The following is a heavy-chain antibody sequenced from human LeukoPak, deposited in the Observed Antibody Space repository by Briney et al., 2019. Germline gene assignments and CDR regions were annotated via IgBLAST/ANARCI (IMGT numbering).Heavy chain of an antibody. Sequence: PGGSLRLSCTTSGLSFSNCVMTWVRQSPGKGLEWVSSISPSGGSTFYADSVRGRFTISRDNSKNTVYLQMRSLGAEDTAAYYCAGGYSDDDLFNSWGQGTLVTVSS. D-gene: IGHD5-12*01. CDR3: AGGYSDDDLFNS. J-gene: IGHJ4*02. V-gene: IGHV3-23*01. CDR1: GLSFSNCV. CDR2: ISPSGGST.